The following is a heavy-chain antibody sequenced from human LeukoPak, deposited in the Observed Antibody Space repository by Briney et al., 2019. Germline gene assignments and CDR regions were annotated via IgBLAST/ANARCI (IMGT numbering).Heavy chain of an antibody. CDR3: ARVLTFGELSLAP. J-gene: IGHJ5*02. CDR2: ISSSGSTI. V-gene: IGHV3-11*01. CDR1: GFTFSSYW. D-gene: IGHD3-10*01. Sequence: GGSLRLSCAASGFTFSSYWMSWIRQAPGKGLEWISYISSSGSTIFYADSVKGRFTISRDNAKNSLYLQMNSLRAEDTAVYYCARVLTFGELSLAPWGQGTLVTVSS.